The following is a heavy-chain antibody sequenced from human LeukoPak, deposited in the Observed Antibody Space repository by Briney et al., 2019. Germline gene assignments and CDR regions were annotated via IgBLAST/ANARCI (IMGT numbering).Heavy chain of an antibody. CDR3: AKDWVAAVGYFDY. CDR1: GFTFSNYA. D-gene: IGHD6-13*01. V-gene: IGHV3-23*01. J-gene: IGHJ4*02. CDR2: ISGSGGST. Sequence: GGSLRLSCAASGFTFSNYAMSWVRQAPGKGLEWVSGISGSGGSTYYADSVQGRFTISRDNSKNTLYLQMNSLRAEDTAVHYCAKDWVAAVGYFDYWGQGTLVTVSS.